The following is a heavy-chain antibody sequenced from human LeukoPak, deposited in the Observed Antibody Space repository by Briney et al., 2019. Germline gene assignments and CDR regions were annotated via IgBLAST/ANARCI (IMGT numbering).Heavy chain of an antibody. CDR2: ISWDSGTI. J-gene: IGHJ4*02. D-gene: IGHD3-16*02. CDR1: GFTFDEYA. Sequence: GGSLRLSCAASGFTFDEYAMHWVRQAPGKGLEWVSGISWDSGTIGYADSVKGRFTISRDNAKNSLYLQMNSRREEDTALYYCAKTNRRTFDYWGQRTLVTVSS. V-gene: IGHV3-9*01. CDR3: AKTNRRTFDY.